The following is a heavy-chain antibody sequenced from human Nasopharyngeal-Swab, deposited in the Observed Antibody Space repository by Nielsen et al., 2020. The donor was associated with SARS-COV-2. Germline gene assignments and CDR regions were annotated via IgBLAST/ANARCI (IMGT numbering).Heavy chain of an antibody. V-gene: IGHV4-34*01. CDR1: GGSFSANY. CDR3: ARGLSGVVPATILGLGPYYYFYYMDV. D-gene: IGHD2-2*01. J-gene: IGHJ6*03. Sequence: SETLSFTCAVSGGSFSANYWGWIRQPPGKGLEWIGEINHSGSTNYNPSLKSRVTISVDTSKSQFSLKLTSVTAADTSVYYCARGLSGVVPATILGLGPYYYFYYMDVWGKGTTVTVSS. CDR2: INHSGST.